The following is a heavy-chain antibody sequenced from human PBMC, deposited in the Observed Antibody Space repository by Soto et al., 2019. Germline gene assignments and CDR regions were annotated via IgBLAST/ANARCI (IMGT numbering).Heavy chain of an antibody. Sequence: SETLSLTCTVSGGSISSYYWSWIRQPPGKGLEWIGYIYYSGSTNYNPSLKSRVTISVDTSKNQFSLKLSSVTAADTAVYYCATAVAGLYFDYWGRGTLVTVSS. CDR2: IYYSGST. D-gene: IGHD6-19*01. V-gene: IGHV4-59*01. J-gene: IGHJ4*02. CDR3: ATAVAGLYFDY. CDR1: GGSISSYY.